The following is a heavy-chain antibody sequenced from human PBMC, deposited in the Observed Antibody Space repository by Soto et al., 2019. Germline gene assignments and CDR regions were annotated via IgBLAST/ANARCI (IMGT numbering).Heavy chain of an antibody. CDR2: IIPIFGTA. CDR1: GGTFSSCA. V-gene: IGHV1-69*01. J-gene: IGHJ6*02. Sequence: GASVKVSCTASGGTFSSCAISCVRQSPGQGLEWMGGIIPIFGTANYAQKFQGRVTITADESTSTAYMELSSLRSEDTAVYYCARVRAQTGAPFYYYYGMDVWGQGTTVTVSS. CDR3: ARVRAQTGAPFYYYYGMDV. D-gene: IGHD7-27*01.